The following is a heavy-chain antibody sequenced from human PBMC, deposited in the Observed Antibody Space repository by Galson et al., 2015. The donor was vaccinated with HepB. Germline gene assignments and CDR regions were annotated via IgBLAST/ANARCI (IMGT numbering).Heavy chain of an antibody. CDR2: IYSSGNT. V-gene: IGHV3-53*01. D-gene: IGHD2-2*01. Sequence: SLRLSCAASGFTVNTNHMTWVRRAPGKGLEWVSVIYSSGNTNYADSVKGRFTISRDSSRNTLSLQMDSLRAEDTAMYYCARYCSSTSCDSERGGSFDYWGQGTLVTVSS. J-gene: IGHJ4*02. CDR3: ARYCSSTSCDSERGGSFDY. CDR1: GFTVNTNH.